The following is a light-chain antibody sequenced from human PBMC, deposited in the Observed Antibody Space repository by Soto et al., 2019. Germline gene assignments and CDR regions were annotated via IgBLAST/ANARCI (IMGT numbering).Light chain of an antibody. V-gene: IGKV1-12*01. CDR1: QGISSW. CDR2: AAS. J-gene: IGKJ4*01. Sequence: DIQMTQSPSSVSASVGDRVTITCRASQGISSWVAWYQQRPGKAPNLLIYAASSLQSGVPSRFSGSGSGTEFTLTISSPQPEDFATYYCQQADTFPLTFGGGTKVDIK. CDR3: QQADTFPLT.